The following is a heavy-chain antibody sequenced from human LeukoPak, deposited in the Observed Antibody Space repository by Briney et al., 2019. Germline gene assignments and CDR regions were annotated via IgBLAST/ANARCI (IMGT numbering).Heavy chain of an antibody. CDR2: IYHSGST. J-gene: IGHJ4*02. Sequence: SETLSLTCAVSGGSISSGGYSWSWIRQPPGKGLEWIGYIYHSGSTYYNPSLKSRVTISVHRSKNQFSLKLSSVTAADTAVYYCARVGYYYDSSGYYPIPYFDYWGQGTLVTVSS. D-gene: IGHD3-22*01. CDR1: GGSISSGGYS. CDR3: ARVGYYYDSSGYYPIPYFDY. V-gene: IGHV4-30-2*01.